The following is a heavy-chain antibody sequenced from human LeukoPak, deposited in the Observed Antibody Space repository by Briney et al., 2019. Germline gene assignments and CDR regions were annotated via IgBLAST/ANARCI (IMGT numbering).Heavy chain of an antibody. CDR1: GFTYSDYA. CDR3: ARLAGPRPGTYYFDF. D-gene: IGHD6-19*01. CDR2: ITPTTDNI. J-gene: IGHJ4*02. Sequence: GVSLRLSCAASGFTYSDYAMEWVRQTPGKGLEWVSSITPTTDNIYYTPSVEGRFTISRDNAKHSLYLQMNNLRADDTAVYYCARLAGPRPGTYYFDFWGQGVQVTVSS. V-gene: IGHV3-21*01.